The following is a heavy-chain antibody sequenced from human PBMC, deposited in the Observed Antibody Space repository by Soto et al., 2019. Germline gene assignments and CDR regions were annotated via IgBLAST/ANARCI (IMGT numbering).Heavy chain of an antibody. CDR1: GYTFSGHY. CDR3: GRGRSGQIVIFY. J-gene: IGHJ4*02. Sequence: ASVKVSCKTSGYTFSGHYIHWVRQAPQQGPEWMGEIGPESGATRYAEKFRGRVTMTMDTSITTVYMELSNLSPDDTAVYYCGRGRSGQIVIFYWGQGSPVTVSS. V-gene: IGHV1-2*02. D-gene: IGHD6-19*01. CDR2: IGPESGAT.